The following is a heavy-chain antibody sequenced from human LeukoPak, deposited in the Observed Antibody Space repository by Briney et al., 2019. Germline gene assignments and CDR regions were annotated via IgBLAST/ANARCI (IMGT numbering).Heavy chain of an antibody. V-gene: IGHV3-23*01. Sequence: PGGSLRLSCAASRFTFSSYAMSWVRQAPGKGLEWVSAISYNGGSAYYADSVRGRFTISRDNSKNTLFLQMNSLRAEDTAVYYCAKISTVTSNFDYWGQGTPVTVSS. CDR2: ISYNGGSA. D-gene: IGHD4-17*01. J-gene: IGHJ4*02. CDR3: AKISTVTSNFDY. CDR1: RFTFSSYA.